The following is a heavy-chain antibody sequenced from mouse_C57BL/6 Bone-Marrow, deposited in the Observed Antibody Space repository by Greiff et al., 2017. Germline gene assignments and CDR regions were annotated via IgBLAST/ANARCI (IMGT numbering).Heavy chain of an antibody. D-gene: IGHD2-4*01. V-gene: IGHV3-8*01. J-gene: IGHJ2*01. CDR2: ISYSGST. CDR3: ARYYDYGGNYFDY. CDR1: GYSITSVY. Sequence: EVKLVESGPGLAKPSQTLSLTCSVTGYSITSVYWNWIRKFPGNELEYMGYISYSGSTYYNPSLKSRISITRDTSKNQYYLQLNSVTTEDTATYYCARYYDYGGNYFDYRGQGTTLTVSS.